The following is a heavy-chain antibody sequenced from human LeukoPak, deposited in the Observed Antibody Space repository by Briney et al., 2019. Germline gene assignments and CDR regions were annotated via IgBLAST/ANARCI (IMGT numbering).Heavy chain of an antibody. J-gene: IGHJ5*02. CDR2: FDPEDGET. V-gene: IGHV1-24*01. Sequence: ASVKVSCKASGYTFTGYYMHWVRQAPGKGLEWMGGFDPEDGETIYAQKFQGRVPMTEDTSTDTAYMELSSLRSEDTAVYYCATGRYYYGSGSYYGVNWFDPWGQGTLVTVSS. CDR3: ATGRYYYGSGSYYGVNWFDP. CDR1: GYTFTGYY. D-gene: IGHD3-10*01.